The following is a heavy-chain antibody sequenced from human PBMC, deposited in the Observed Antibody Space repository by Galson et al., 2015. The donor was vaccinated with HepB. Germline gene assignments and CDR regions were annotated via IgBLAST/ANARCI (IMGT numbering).Heavy chain of an antibody. CDR1: GFTFSSYA. CDR2: ISGSGGST. V-gene: IGHV3-23*01. CDR3: AESHVLRYFDRLPHFDY. Sequence: SLRLSCAASGFTFSSYAMSWVRQAPGKGLEWVSAISGSGGSTYYADSVKGRFTISRDNSKNTLYLQMNSLRAEDTAVYYCAESHVLRYFDRLPHFDYWGQGTLVTVSS. D-gene: IGHD3-9*01. J-gene: IGHJ4*02.